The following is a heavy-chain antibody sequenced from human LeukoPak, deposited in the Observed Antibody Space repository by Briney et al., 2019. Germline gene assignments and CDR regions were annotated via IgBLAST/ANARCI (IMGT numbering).Heavy chain of an antibody. V-gene: IGHV3-30*04. CDR2: ISYDGSNK. CDR3: AKRRGLELLYYYYMDV. D-gene: IGHD1-7*01. CDR1: GFTFSSYA. J-gene: IGHJ6*03. Sequence: GRSLRLSCAASGFTFSSYAMHWVRQAPGKGLEWVAVISYDGSNKYYADSVKGRFTISRDNSNNTLYLQMNSLRAEDTAVYYCAKRRGLELLYYYYMDVWGKGTTITVSS.